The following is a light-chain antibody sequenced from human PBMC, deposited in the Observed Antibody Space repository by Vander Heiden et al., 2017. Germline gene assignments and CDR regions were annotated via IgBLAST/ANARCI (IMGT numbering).Light chain of an antibody. J-gene: IGKJ1*01. CDR3: RQHNSYPLT. CDR1: QGIRNA. CDR2: AAS. Sequence: DIQMTESPSSLSASVGDRVTITCRASQGIRNALGWYQQKPGKAPKRLIYAASSLQSGVPSRFSGSRSGTEFTLTISSLKPEDFATYYTRQHNSYPLTFGQRTKVEIK. V-gene: IGKV1-17*01.